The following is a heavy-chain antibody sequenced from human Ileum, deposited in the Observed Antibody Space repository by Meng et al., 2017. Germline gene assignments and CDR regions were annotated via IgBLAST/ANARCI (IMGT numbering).Heavy chain of an antibody. J-gene: IGHJ6*02. V-gene: IGHV3-30*04. CDR1: GFTFSSYA. CDR2: ISYDGSNK. Sequence: GESLKISCAASGFTFSSYAMHWVRQAPGKGLEWVAVISYDGSNKYYADSVKGRFTISRDNSKNTLYLQMNSLRAEDTAVYYCARGPLPYYYYYGMDVWGQGTTVTVSS. CDR3: ARGPLPYYYYYGMDV.